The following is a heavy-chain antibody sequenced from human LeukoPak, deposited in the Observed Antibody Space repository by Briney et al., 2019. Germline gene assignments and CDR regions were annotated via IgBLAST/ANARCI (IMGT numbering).Heavy chain of an antibody. CDR3: ARRWRNAFDI. D-gene: IGHD3-3*01. CDR1: GFTFSSYS. CDR2: ISSSSSYI. Sequence: GGSLRLSCAASGFTFSSYSINWVRRAPGKGLEWVSSISSSSSYIYYADSVKGRFTISRDNAKNSLYLQMNSLRAEDTAVNYCARRWRNAFDIWGQGTMVTVSS. V-gene: IGHV3-21*01. J-gene: IGHJ3*02.